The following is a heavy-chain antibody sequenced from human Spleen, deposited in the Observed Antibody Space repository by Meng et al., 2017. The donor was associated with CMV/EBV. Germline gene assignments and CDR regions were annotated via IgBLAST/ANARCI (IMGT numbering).Heavy chain of an antibody. D-gene: IGHD6-25*01. Sequence: SETLSLTCTVSGGSISSSSYYWGWIRQPPGKGLEWIGYIYYSGSTYYNPSLKSRVTISVDTSKNQFSLKLSSVTAADTAVYYCARMQRGHYYFDYWGQGTLVTVSS. J-gene: IGHJ4*02. V-gene: IGHV4-39*07. CDR3: ARMQRGHYYFDY. CDR1: GGSISSSSYY. CDR2: IYYSGST.